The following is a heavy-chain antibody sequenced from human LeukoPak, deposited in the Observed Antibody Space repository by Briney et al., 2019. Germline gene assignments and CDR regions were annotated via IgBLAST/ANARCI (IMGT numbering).Heavy chain of an antibody. CDR3: ARGYGDYWYFDL. V-gene: IGHV1-8*03. J-gene: IGHJ2*01. D-gene: IGHD4-17*01. Sequence: ASVKVSCKASGYTFTSYDINWVRQAPGQGLEWMGWMNPNSGNTGYAQKFQGRVTITRNTSISTAYMELNRLRSEDTAVYYCARGYGDYWYFDLWGRGTLVTVSS. CDR1: GYTFTSYD. CDR2: MNPNSGNT.